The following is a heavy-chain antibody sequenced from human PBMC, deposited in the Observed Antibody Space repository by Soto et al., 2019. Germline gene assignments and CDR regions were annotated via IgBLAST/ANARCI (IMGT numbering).Heavy chain of an antibody. J-gene: IGHJ4*02. D-gene: IGHD3-22*01. CDR1: GFTFSNYW. CDR2: IKQDGSQK. V-gene: IGHV3-7*05. CDR3: ARGGTMMVVGDN. Sequence: EVQLVESGGGLVQPGGSLRLSCTASGFTFSNYWMSWVRRAPGKGLEWVANIKQDGSQKYYVDSVKGRFTVSRDNAKNSLYLQMNSLRVEDAAVYFCARGGTMMVVGDNWGQGTLVTVSS.